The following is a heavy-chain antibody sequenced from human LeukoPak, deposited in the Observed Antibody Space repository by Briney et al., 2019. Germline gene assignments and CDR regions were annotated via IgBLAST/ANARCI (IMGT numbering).Heavy chain of an antibody. Sequence: GESLKISCQASGYRFTSHWIGWVRQMPGKGLEWMGIIYPGDSETRYSPSLQGQVTISADTSINTAYLQWSSLKASDTAMYYCARHEGIVVVTAIPSCFDYRGQGTLVTVSS. CDR3: ARHEGIVVVTAIPSCFDY. CDR1: GYRFTSHW. CDR2: IYPGDSET. V-gene: IGHV5-51*01. D-gene: IGHD2-21*02. J-gene: IGHJ4*02.